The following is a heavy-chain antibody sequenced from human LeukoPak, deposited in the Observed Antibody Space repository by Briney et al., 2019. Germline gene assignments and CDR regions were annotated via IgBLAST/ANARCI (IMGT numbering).Heavy chain of an antibody. CDR3: ARAGWDCTSTSCYMGGDYYYSYMDV. J-gene: IGHJ6*03. D-gene: IGHD2-2*02. CDR1: GGSISSYY. Sequence: SETLSLTCTVSGGSISSYYWSWIRQPPGKGLEWIGSIHYSGSTNYNPSLKSRVTISVDTSKKQFALKLSSVTAADTAVYYCARAGWDCTSTSCYMGGDYYYSYMDVWGKGTTVTVSS. CDR2: IHYSGST. V-gene: IGHV4-59*08.